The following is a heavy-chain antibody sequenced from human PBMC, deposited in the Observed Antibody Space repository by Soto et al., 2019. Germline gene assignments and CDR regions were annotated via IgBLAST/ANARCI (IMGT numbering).Heavy chain of an antibody. CDR3: TRGPRPTSTGTGAF. V-gene: IGHV3-74*01. CDR2: ITDDGSTT. Sequence: GGSLRLSCETSGFIFKMYWMHWVRQVPGQGPQWVARITDDGSTTYYAASVEGRFTISRDNAKNALYLQMTSLRPDDTAVYYCTRGPRPTSTGTGAFWGQGTL. CDR1: GFIFKMYW. D-gene: IGHD1-1*01. J-gene: IGHJ4*02.